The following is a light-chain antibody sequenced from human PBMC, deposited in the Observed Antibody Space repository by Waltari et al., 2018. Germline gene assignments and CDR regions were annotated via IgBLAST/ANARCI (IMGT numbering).Light chain of an antibody. Sequence: EIVFPQSPGTPSLSPGERATLSCRASQGVGKYLAWYQQRPGQAPRLLLYHTSIRATGIPDRFSGSGYGTDFSLTISRLEPEDFAVYYCQKYDFLPATFGQGTTVEIK. CDR2: HTS. CDR3: QKYDFLPAT. J-gene: IGKJ1*01. V-gene: IGKV3-20*01. CDR1: QGVGKY.